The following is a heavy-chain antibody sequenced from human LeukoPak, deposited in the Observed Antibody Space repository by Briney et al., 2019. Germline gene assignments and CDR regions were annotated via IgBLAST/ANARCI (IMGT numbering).Heavy chain of an antibody. D-gene: IGHD3-10*01. Sequence: GGSLRLSCAASGFTFSSYWMSWVRQAPGKGLVWVARIRGDENEIDYADSVKGRFTISRDNAKNTLYLQMNSLRVEDTAVYFCARGHVPGSTRHWDFWGQGTLVTVSS. J-gene: IGHJ4*02. CDR2: IRGDENEI. CDR1: GFTFSSYW. V-gene: IGHV3-74*01. CDR3: ARGHVPGSTRHWDF.